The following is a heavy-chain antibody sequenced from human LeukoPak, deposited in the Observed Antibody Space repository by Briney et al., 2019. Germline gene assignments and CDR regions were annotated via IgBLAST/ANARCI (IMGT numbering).Heavy chain of an antibody. Sequence: GGSLRLSWAASGFTFSSNAMSWVRQAPGKGLEWVSAISGSGGSTYYADSVKGRFTISRDNSKNTLYLQMNSLRAEDTAVYYCASSAWGDSSSWYYYYYYYGMDVWGQGTTVTVSS. CDR1: GFTFSSNA. CDR2: ISGSGGST. D-gene: IGHD6-13*01. V-gene: IGHV3-23*01. CDR3: ASSAWGDSSSWYYYYYYYGMDV. J-gene: IGHJ6*02.